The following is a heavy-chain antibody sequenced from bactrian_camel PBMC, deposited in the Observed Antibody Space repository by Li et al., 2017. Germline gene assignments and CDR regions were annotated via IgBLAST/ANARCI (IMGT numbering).Heavy chain of an antibody. V-gene: IGHV3S1*01. CDR1: GFTLSSYR. D-gene: IGHD6*01. CDR3: AAPKVPGTDEYNY. Sequence: HVQLVESGGGLVPPGGSLRLSCAASGFTLSSYRTYWVRQAPGEGLEWVSAINSGGGSTYYADSVKGRFTISKDNAKNALYLQMDGLKPEDTAVYYCAAPKVPGTDEYNYWGQGTQVTVS. J-gene: IGHJ4*01. CDR2: INSGGGST.